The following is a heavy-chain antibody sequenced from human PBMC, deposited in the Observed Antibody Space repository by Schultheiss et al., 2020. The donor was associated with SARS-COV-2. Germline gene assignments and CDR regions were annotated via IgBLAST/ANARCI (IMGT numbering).Heavy chain of an antibody. J-gene: IGHJ6*02. V-gene: IGHV1-2*06. CDR3: ARATGTKQTIYYYYGMDV. CDR1: GYTFTGYY. CDR2: INPNSGGT. Sequence: ASVKVSCKASGYTFTGYYMHWVRQAPGQGLEWMGRINPNSGGTNYAQKFQGRVTMTRDTSISTAYMELSRLRSDDTAVYYCARATGTKQTIYYYYGMDVWGQGTTVTVSS. D-gene: IGHD1-1*01.